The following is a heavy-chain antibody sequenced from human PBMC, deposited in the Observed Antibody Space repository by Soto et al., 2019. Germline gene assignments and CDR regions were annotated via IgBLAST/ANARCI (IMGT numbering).Heavy chain of an antibody. CDR2: IIPIFGTA. J-gene: IGHJ4*02. D-gene: IGHD5-18*01. CDR3: ARLVVDTANQGDY. V-gene: IGHV1-69*01. Sequence: QVQLVQSGAAVTKPGSSVKVSCKASGGTFSSYAISWVRQAPGQGLEWMGGIIPIFGTANYAQQFQGRVTITADESTITAYMELSSLSSEDTAVYYCARLVVDTANQGDYWGQGTLVTVSS. CDR1: GGTFSSYA.